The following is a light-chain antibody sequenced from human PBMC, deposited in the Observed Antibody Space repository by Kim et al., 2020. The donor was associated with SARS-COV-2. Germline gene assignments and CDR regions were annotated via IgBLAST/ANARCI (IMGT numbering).Light chain of an antibody. Sequence: SYELTQPPSVSVSPGQTVSITCSGDKLGDKYVCWYQQRPGQSPVLVIYQDNKRPSGIPERFSGSNSGNTATLTISGTQAMDEADYYCQAWDSSIVVFGGGTQLTVL. CDR3: QAWDSSIVV. CDR2: QDN. V-gene: IGLV3-1*01. CDR1: KLGDKY. J-gene: IGLJ2*01.